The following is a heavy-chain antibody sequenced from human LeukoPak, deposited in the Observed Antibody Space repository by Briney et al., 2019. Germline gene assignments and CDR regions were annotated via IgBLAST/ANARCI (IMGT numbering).Heavy chain of an antibody. D-gene: IGHD6-6*01. V-gene: IGHV1-2*02. J-gene: IGHJ4*02. Sequence: ASVNVSCKASGYTFTGYYMHWVRQAPGQGLEWMGWINPNSGATNYAQKFQGRVTMTRDTSISTAYMELSRLRSDDTAVYYCALAPIASIYYFDYWGQGTLVTVSS. CDR3: ALAPIASIYYFDY. CDR1: GYTFTGYY. CDR2: INPNSGAT.